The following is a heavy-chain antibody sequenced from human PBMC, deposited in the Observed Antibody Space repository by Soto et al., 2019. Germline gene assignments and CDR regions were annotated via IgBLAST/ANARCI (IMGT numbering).Heavy chain of an antibody. Sequence: QVLLQESGPGLVKPSGTLSLTCDVSGDSISVNTWWSWVRQTPGKGLEWIGEILHSGSVNYNPSLKSRVTISIAKSKHQVSLRLSSMTAADTALYYCAGLVGRGKFSRLQYWGQGTLVTVSS. CDR3: AGLVGRGKFSRLQY. CDR1: GDSISVNTW. D-gene: IGHD6-6*01. V-gene: IGHV4-4*02. CDR2: ILHSGSV. J-gene: IGHJ1*01.